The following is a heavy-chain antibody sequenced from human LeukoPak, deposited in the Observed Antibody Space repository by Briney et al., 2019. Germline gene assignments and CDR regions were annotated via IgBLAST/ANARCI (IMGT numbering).Heavy chain of an antibody. Sequence: SETLSLTCAVYGGSLNGRYWSWIRQPPGKGLEWIGEGSDSGGTKFNPSLKSRVTISADTSKNQLSLKLSSVTAADTAVYYCARGRYDYVWGSYRFIFDYWGQGTLVTVSS. CDR3: ARGRYDYVWGSYRFIFDY. J-gene: IGHJ4*02. V-gene: IGHV4-34*01. CDR2: GSDSGGT. D-gene: IGHD3-16*02. CDR1: GGSLNGRY.